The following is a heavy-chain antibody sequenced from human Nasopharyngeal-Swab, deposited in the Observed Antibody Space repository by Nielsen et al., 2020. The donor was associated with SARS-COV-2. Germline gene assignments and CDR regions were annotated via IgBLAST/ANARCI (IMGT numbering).Heavy chain of an antibody. CDR1: GYSFTSYW. Sequence: GESLKISCKGSGYSFTSYWIGWVRQMPGKGLEWMGIIYPGDSDTRYSPSFQGQVTISADKSISTAYLQWSSLKASDTAMYYCARIGGEGLLLWPRGYYGMDVWGQGTTVTVSS. CDR3: ARIGGEGLLLWPRGYYGMDV. D-gene: IGHD3-10*01. CDR2: IYPGDSDT. J-gene: IGHJ6*02. V-gene: IGHV5-51*01.